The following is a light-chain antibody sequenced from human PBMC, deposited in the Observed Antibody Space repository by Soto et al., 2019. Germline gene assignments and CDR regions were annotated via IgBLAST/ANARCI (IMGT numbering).Light chain of an antibody. J-gene: IGLJ1*01. CDR2: DVS. CDR1: SSDVGGYNY. CDR3: CSYAGSYV. Sequence: QSVLTQPASVSGSPGQSITISCTGTSSDVGGYNYVSWYQQRPGKAPKLMIYDVSKRPSGVPDRFSGSKSGNTASLTISVLQAEDEADYYCCSYAGSYVFGTGTKVTVL. V-gene: IGLV2-11*01.